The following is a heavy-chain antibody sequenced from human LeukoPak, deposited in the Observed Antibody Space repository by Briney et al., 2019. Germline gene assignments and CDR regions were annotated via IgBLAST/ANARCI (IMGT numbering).Heavy chain of an antibody. CDR3: ARLGWAAAGSFDY. J-gene: IGHJ4*02. Sequence: PSETLSLTCTVSGGSISSSSYYWGWIRQPPGKGLEWIGSIYYSGSTYYNPSLKSRVTISVDTSKNQFSLKLSPVTAADTAVYYCARLGWAAAGSFDYWGQGTLVTVSS. D-gene: IGHD6-13*01. CDR2: IYYSGST. CDR1: GGSISSSSYY. V-gene: IGHV4-39*01.